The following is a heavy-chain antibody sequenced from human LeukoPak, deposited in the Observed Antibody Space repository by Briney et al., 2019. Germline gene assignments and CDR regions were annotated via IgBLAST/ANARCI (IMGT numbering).Heavy chain of an antibody. CDR3: ARSYGEQQNWFDP. CDR1: GGTFISYA. CDR2: IIPIFGTA. D-gene: IGHD4-17*01. V-gene: IGHV1-69*13. Sequence: ASVKVSCKASGGTFISYAISWVRQAPGQGLEWMGGIIPIFGTANYAQKFQGRVTITADESTSTAYMELSSLRSEDTAVYYCARSYGEQQNWFDPWGQGTLVTVSS. J-gene: IGHJ5*02.